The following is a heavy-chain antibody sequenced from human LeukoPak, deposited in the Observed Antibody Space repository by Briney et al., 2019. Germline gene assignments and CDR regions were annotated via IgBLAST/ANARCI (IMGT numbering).Heavy chain of an antibody. Sequence: PSETLSLTCTVSGGYISSYYWSWIRQPPGKGLEWIGDIYYSGSTNYNPSLKSRVTISADTSKNQFSLKLSSVTAADTAVYYCARGYYDSSGYFYFDYWGQGTLVTVSS. CDR1: GGYISSYY. V-gene: IGHV4-59*01. D-gene: IGHD3-22*01. CDR2: IYYSGST. J-gene: IGHJ4*02. CDR3: ARGYYDSSGYFYFDY.